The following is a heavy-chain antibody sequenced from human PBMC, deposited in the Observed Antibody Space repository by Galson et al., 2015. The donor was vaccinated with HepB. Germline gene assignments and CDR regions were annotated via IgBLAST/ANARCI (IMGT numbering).Heavy chain of an antibody. CDR2: IVVGSGNT. J-gene: IGHJ4*02. CDR3: HTDDYDSSGFALEYFDY. Sequence: SVKVSCKASGFTFTSSAVQWVRQARGQRLEWIGWIVVGSGNTNYAQKFQERVTITRDMSTSTAYMELSSLRSEDTAVYYCHTDDYDSSGFALEYFDYWGQGTLVTVSS. V-gene: IGHV1-58*01. D-gene: IGHD3-22*01. CDR1: GFTFTSSA.